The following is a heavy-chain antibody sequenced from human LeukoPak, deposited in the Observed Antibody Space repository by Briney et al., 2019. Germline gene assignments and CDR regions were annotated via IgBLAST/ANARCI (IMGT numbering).Heavy chain of an antibody. Sequence: ASVKVSCKASGYTFTGYYMHWVRQAPGQGLEWMGWINPNSGGTNYAQKFQGRVTMTRDTSISTAYMELSRLRSDDTAVYYCARDTVIAPYYYDSSGLAGPDYWGQETLVTVSS. J-gene: IGHJ4*02. D-gene: IGHD3-22*01. CDR3: ARDTVIAPYYYDSSGLAGPDY. CDR2: INPNSGGT. V-gene: IGHV1-2*02. CDR1: GYTFTGYY.